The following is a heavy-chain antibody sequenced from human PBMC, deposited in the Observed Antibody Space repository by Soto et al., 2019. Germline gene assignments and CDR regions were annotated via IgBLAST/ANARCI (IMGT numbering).Heavy chain of an antibody. CDR1: GYTFTSYG. Sequence: VDLVQSGAEVKEPGASVRISCEASGYTFTSYGIHWVRQAPGQRLEWMGWINTGSSNTRYSPEFQARVTITRDTSASTAYMELNSLRSEDTAVYYCARAMPTAGYIYFDPWGQGTLVTVSS. J-gene: IGHJ4*02. CDR2: INTGSSNT. CDR3: ARAMPTAGYIYFDP. V-gene: IGHV1-3*04. D-gene: IGHD3-9*01.